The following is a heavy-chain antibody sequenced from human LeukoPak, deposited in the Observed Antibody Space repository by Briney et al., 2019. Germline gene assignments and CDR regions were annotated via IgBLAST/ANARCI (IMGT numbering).Heavy chain of an antibody. CDR1: GFTFSSYA. J-gene: IGHJ4*02. CDR3: AKDRPNYYGSNGHYYRRDGDY. Sequence: QSGGSLRLSSAASGFTFSSYAMSWVRQSTGKGLEWVSSTIGDGGATNYSNSMKGRPTLSTDNCRNTLYLQMDSLRAEDTAVYYCAKDRPNYYGSNGHYYRRDGDYWGQGTLVTVSS. D-gene: IGHD3-22*01. V-gene: IGHV3-23*01. CDR2: TIGDGGAT.